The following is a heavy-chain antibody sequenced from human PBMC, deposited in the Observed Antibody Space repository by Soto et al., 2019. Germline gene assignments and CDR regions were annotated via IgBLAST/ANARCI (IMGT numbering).Heavy chain of an antibody. Sequence: QVQLQESGPGLVKPSETLSLTCTVSGGSISSYYWSWIRQPPGKGLEWIGYIYYSGRTNYNPSLKSRVTISVDTSKNQFSLKLSSVTAADTAVYYCARERRIAVAGTWDYYYYYGMDVWGQGTTVTVSS. CDR3: ARERRIAVAGTWDYYYYYGMDV. V-gene: IGHV4-59*01. D-gene: IGHD6-19*01. CDR1: GGSISSYY. CDR2: IYYSGRT. J-gene: IGHJ6*02.